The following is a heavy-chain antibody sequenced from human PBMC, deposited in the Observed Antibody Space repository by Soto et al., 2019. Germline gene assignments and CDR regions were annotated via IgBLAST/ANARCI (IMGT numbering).Heavy chain of an antibody. CDR3: ARCIQGDYYYGMDV. D-gene: IGHD5-18*01. V-gene: IGHV1-18*01. CDR2: INADYGNT. CDR1: GYTFYGHN. Sequence: GASPKVSCKASGYTFYGHNIRWVRQAPGQGLEWMGRINADYGNTQYAQKFRGRVTMTTDTSTTTVYMELTNLRSDDTAVYYCARCIQGDYYYGMDVWG. J-gene: IGHJ6*02.